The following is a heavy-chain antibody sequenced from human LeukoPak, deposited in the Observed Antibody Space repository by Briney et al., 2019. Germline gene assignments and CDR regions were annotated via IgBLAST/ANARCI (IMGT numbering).Heavy chain of an antibody. CDR1: GFTFSSYA. V-gene: IGHV3-64*01. D-gene: IGHD5-12*01. CDR2: ISSNGGST. Sequence: VGSLRLSCAASGFTFSSYAMHWVRQAPGKGLEYVSAISSNGGSTYYANSVKGRFTISRDNSKNTLYLQMGSLRAEDMAVYYCARDYKGQGGYDYWGQGTLVTVSS. J-gene: IGHJ4*02. CDR3: ARDYKGQGGYDY.